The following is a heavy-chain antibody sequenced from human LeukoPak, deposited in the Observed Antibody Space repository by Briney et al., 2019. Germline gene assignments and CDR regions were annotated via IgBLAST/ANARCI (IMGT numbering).Heavy chain of an antibody. CDR1: GFTLSSYA. CDR2: IVGSVGST. Sequence: GGSLRLSCAGSGFTLSSYAMSWVRQAPGKGLEWVSGIVGSVGSTYYADSVKGRFTISRDDSKNTLFLQMNSLRAEDTGVYYCAKGSAAAALNWLDPWGQGTLVTVSS. CDR3: AKGSAAAALNWLDP. V-gene: IGHV3-23*01. J-gene: IGHJ5*02. D-gene: IGHD6-25*01.